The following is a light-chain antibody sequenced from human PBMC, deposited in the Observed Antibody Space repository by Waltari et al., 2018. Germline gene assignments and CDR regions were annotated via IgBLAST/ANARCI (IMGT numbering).Light chain of an antibody. J-gene: IGKJ1*01. V-gene: IGKV3D-15*01. CDR1: ETVTSH. CDR3: QQYYEWQT. Sequence: EIVMTQSPAVLSVSPGQRATLSCRASETVTSHLAWYQQEPGQAPRLLISDVSTRAAGIPARFSGSGSETEFTLTVTSLQSEDCAVYYCQQYYEWQTFGPGTKVEIK. CDR2: DVS.